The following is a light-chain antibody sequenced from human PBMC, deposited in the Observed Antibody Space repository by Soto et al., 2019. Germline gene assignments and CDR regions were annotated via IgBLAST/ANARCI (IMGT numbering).Light chain of an antibody. J-gene: IGKJ5*01. Sequence: EIVMTQSPTTLTVSPGSRPTLSCRASQSVSTNLAWYQQKPGQVPSLLIYGASTRASGIPARFSGSGSGTAFTLTSGSLQSEDFAVYYCQQYSSSPSFGQGTRREIK. CDR2: GAS. V-gene: IGKV3-15*01. CDR3: QQYSSSPS. CDR1: QSVSTN.